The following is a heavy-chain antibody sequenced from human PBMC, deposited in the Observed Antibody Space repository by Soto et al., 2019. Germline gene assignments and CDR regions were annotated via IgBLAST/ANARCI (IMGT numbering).Heavy chain of an antibody. CDR1: GGSFSGYH. CDR2: IDHRGST. V-gene: IGHV4-34*01. Sequence: QVQLQQWGAGLLKPSETLSLTCAVYGGSFSGYHWSWIRQPPGKGLEWIGEIDHRGSTNYNPSLKSSVAISADTYKNQFSLRLTSVTDADTAVYYCASHLKATVTVYWFFDLWGRGTLVTVSS. D-gene: IGHD4-17*01. CDR3: ASHLKATVTVYWFFDL. J-gene: IGHJ2*01.